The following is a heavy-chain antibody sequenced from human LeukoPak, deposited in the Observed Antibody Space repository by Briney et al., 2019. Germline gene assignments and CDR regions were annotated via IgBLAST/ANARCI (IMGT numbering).Heavy chain of an antibody. CDR1: GFTFSSYA. CDR2: ISGSGGST. J-gene: IGHJ4*02. Sequence: GGPLRLSCAASGFTFSSYAMSWVRQAPGKGLEWVSAISGSGGSTYYADSVKGRFTISRDNSRNTLYLQMNSLRAEDTAVYYCAKGLYGSGSPPDYWGQGTLVTVSS. V-gene: IGHV3-23*01. CDR3: AKGLYGSGSPPDY. D-gene: IGHD3-10*01.